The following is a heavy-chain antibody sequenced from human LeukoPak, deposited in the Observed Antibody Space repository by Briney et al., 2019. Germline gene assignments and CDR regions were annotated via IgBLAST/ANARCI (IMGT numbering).Heavy chain of an antibody. CDR1: GGSLSNYY. Sequence: SETLSLTCSVSGGSLSNYYWNWIRQPPGKGLEWIAYIYYSGSTNYNPSLKSRVTISLDTSKNQFSLKLSSVTTADTAVYYCARMPDILTGLDSWGQGTLVTVSS. J-gene: IGHJ4*02. V-gene: IGHV4-59*01. CDR3: ARMPDILTGLDS. D-gene: IGHD3-9*01. CDR2: IYYSGST.